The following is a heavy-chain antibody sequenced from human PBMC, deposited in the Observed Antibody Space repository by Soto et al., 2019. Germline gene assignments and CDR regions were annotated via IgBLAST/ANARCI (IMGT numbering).Heavy chain of an antibody. D-gene: IGHD2-2*02. V-gene: IGHV4-61*01. J-gene: IGHJ6*02. CDR1: GGSVSSDTHY. CDR2: IYCSRST. Sequence: HVQLQESGPGLVKPSETLSLTCTVSGGSVSSDTHYWSWIRQPPGKRLEWIGFIYCSRSTNYNPSLKSRVTMSVDTSKNHVSLKLRSVIVADTAVYHCARFVRSCSGTTCYTRADVWGQGTTVTVSS. CDR3: ARFVRSCSGTTCYTRADV.